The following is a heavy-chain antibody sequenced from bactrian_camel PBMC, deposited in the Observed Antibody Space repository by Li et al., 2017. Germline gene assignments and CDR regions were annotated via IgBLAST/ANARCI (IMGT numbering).Heavy chain of an antibody. CDR1: GYIFDGDC. CDR2: MRSNRGRT. D-gene: IGHD3*01. J-gene: IGHJ4*01. Sequence: VQLVESGGGSVQAGGSLRLSCTPSGYIFDGDCMGWFRQAPGKEREAVAAMRSNRGRTYYADSVSGRFTISEDLAKNTLYLQMNRLQVEDTGIYYCAASARSVCYVWQDAATYPYWGQGTQVTVS. CDR3: AASARSVCYVWQDAATYPY. V-gene: IGHV3-3*01.